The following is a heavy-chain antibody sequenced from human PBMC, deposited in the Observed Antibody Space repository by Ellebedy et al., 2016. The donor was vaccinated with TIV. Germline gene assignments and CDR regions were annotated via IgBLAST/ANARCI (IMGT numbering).Heavy chain of an antibody. D-gene: IGHD3-22*01. Sequence: AASVKVSCKVSGYTLTELSMHWARQAPGKGLEWMGGFDPEDGETIYAQKFQGRVTMTEDTSTDTAYMELSSLRSEDTAVYYCATARNYDSSGYYRFDYWGQGTRVTVSS. CDR2: FDPEDGET. J-gene: IGHJ4*02. CDR1: GYTLTELS. CDR3: ATARNYDSSGYYRFDY. V-gene: IGHV1-24*01.